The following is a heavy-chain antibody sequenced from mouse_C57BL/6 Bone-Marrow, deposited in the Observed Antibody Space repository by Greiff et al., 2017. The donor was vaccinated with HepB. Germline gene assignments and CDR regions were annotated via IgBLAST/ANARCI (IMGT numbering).Heavy chain of an antibody. V-gene: IGHV1-19*01. D-gene: IGHD1-1*01. CDR1: GYTFTDYY. CDR3: AREGYYGYYFDY. CDR2: INPYNGGT. J-gene: IGHJ2*01. Sequence: EVQLQQSGPVLVKPGASVKMSCKASGYTFTDYYMNWVKQSHGKSLEWIGVINPYNGGTSYNQKFKGKATLTVDKSSSTAYMELNSLTSEDSAVYYCAREGYYGYYFDYWGQGTTLTVSS.